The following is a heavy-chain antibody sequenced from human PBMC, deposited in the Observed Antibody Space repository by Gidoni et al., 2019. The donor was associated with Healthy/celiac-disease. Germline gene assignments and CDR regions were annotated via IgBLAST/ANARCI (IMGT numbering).Heavy chain of an antibody. CDR2: IYTSGST. J-gene: IGHJ4*02. CDR1: GGSISSGSYY. CDR3: AGTVSGSYLGY. V-gene: IGHV4-61*02. Sequence: QVQLQESGPGLVKPSQTLSLTCTVSGGSISSGSYYWSWIRQPAGKGLEWMGRIYTSGSTNYNPSLKSRVTISVDTSKNQFSLKLSSVTAADTAVYYCAGTVSGSYLGYWGQGTLVTVSS. D-gene: IGHD1-26*01.